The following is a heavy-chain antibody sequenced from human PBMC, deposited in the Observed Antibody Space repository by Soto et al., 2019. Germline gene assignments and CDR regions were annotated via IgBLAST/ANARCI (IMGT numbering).Heavy chain of an antibody. J-gene: IGHJ4*02. CDR1: GGTFSSYA. Sequence: ASVKVSCKASGGTFSSYAISWVRQAPGQGLEWMGGIIPIFGTANYAQKFQGRVTITADESASTAYMELSSLRSEDTAVYYCASGSYYRLDYWGQGTLVTVSS. CDR2: IIPIFGTA. CDR3: ASGSYYRLDY. D-gene: IGHD1-26*01. V-gene: IGHV1-69*13.